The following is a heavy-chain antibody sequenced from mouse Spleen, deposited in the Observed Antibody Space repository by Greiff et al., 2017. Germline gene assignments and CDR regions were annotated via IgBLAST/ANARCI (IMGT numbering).Heavy chain of an antibody. CDR1: GFTFSSYG. CDR2: ISSGGSYT. J-gene: IGHJ4*01. CDR3: ARQMITNYYAMDY. D-gene: IGHD2-4*01. V-gene: IGHV5-6*01. Sequence: EVQLQESGGDLVKPGGSLKLSCAASGFTFSSYGMSWVRQTPDKRLEWVATISSGGSYTYYPDSVKGRFTISRDNAKNTLYLQMSSLKSEDTAMYYCARQMITNYYAMDYWGQGTSVTVSS.